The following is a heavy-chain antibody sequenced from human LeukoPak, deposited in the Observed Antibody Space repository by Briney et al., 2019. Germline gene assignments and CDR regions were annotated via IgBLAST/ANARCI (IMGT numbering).Heavy chain of an antibody. CDR3: AKGLYSLYYFDY. Sequence: GGSLRLSCAASGFTFSSYAMSWVRQAPGKGLEWVSAISGSGGSTYYADSVKGRFTNSRDNSKNTLYLQMNSLRAEDTAVYYCAKGLYSLYYFDYWGQGTLVTVSS. J-gene: IGHJ4*02. V-gene: IGHV3-23*01. CDR2: ISGSGGST. D-gene: IGHD5-18*01. CDR1: GFTFSSYA.